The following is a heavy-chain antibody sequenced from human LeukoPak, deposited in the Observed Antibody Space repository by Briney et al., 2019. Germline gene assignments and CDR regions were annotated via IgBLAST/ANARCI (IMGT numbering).Heavy chain of an antibody. CDR3: ASIDSSGLTTFDY. CDR1: GGTFSSYA. V-gene: IGHV1-69*05. Sequence: SVKVSCKASGGTFSSYAISWVRQAPGQGLKWMGGIIPIFGTANYAQKFQGRVTITTDESTGTAYMELSSLRSEDTAVYYCASIDSSGLTTFDYWGQGTLVTVSS. J-gene: IGHJ4*02. D-gene: IGHD3-22*01. CDR2: IIPIFGTA.